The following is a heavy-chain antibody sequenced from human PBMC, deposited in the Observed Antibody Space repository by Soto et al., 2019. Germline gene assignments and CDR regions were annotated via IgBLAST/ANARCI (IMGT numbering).Heavy chain of an antibody. V-gene: IGHV4-59*11. Sequence: PSETLSLTCTVSGGSINNHYWSWIRQPPGKGLEWIGYIYYTRSTNYNPSLKSRVTMSVDTSKNQFSLKLSSLTAADTAVYYCAREGGYCSGGSCYSVFDYWGQGTLVTV. CDR1: GGSINNHY. CDR2: IYYTRST. CDR3: AREGGYCSGGSCYSVFDY. J-gene: IGHJ4*02. D-gene: IGHD2-15*01.